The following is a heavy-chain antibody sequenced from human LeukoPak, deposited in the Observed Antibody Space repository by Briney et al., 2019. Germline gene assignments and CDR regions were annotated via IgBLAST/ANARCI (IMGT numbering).Heavy chain of an antibody. Sequence: ASVKVSCKVSGYTFTRYNFHWVRQAPGQGLEWMGWISPNSGATHYAQNFQGRVTLTSDTSTSTAYMEVNGLRSADTAVYSCVRGGGTSWFDYWGQGTPVTVSS. CDR2: ISPNSGAT. J-gene: IGHJ4*02. V-gene: IGHV1-2*02. CDR3: VRGGGTSWFDY. CDR1: GYTFTRYN. D-gene: IGHD6-13*01.